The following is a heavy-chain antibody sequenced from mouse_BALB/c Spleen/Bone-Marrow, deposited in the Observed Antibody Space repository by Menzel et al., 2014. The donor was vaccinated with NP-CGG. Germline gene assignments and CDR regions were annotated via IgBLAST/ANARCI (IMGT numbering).Heavy chain of an antibody. CDR1: GYTFTSYW. Sequence: VQLQQSGAELVKPGASVTLSCKASGYTFTSYWMHWVKQRPGQGLEWIGEINPSNGRTNYNEKFKSKATLTVDKSSSXXXXXXSSLTSEDSAVYYCARCYYGNYFDYWGQGTTLTVSS. CDR3: ARCYYGNYFDY. CDR2: INPSNGRT. V-gene: IGHV1S81*02. J-gene: IGHJ2*01. D-gene: IGHD2-1*01.